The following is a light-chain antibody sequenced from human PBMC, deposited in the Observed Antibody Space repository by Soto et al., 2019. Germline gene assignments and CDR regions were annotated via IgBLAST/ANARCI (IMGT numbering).Light chain of an antibody. Sequence: DSKMTQSPSSLSASVGARVTITCRASQSISSYLNWYQQKPGKAPKLLIYAASSLQSGVPSRFSGSGSGTDFTLTISSLQPEDFATYYCQQSYSTPLTFGPGTKVDIK. V-gene: IGKV1-39*01. J-gene: IGKJ3*01. CDR2: AAS. CDR3: QQSYSTPLT. CDR1: QSISSY.